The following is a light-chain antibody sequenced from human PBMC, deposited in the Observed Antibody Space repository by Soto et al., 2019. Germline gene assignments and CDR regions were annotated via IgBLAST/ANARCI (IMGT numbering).Light chain of an antibody. Sequence: QCALTQPPSASGSPGQSVTISCTGTSSDVGGYKYVSWYQQHPGKAPKLMIFEVNKRPSGVPDRFSGSKSGNTASLTVSGLQAEEEADYYCSSYAGVNNLGVFGTGTKVTVL. CDR3: SSYAGVNNLGV. CDR1: SSDVGGYKY. CDR2: EVN. J-gene: IGLJ1*01. V-gene: IGLV2-8*01.